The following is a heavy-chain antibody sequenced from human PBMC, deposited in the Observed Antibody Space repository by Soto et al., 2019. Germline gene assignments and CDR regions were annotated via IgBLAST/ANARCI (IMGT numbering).Heavy chain of an antibody. CDR1: GFTVSSNY. Sequence: GGSLRLSCAASGFTVSSNYMSWVRQAPGKGLEWVSVIYSGGSTYYADSVKGRFTISRDNSKNTLYLQMNSLRAEDTAVYYCARGRRGDFWSGSYYYYGMDVWGQGTTVTVSS. CDR3: ARGRRGDFWSGSYYYYGMDV. V-gene: IGHV3-53*01. CDR2: IYSGGST. J-gene: IGHJ6*02. D-gene: IGHD3-3*01.